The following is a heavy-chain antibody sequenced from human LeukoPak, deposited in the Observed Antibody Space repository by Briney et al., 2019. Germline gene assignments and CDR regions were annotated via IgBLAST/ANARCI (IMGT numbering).Heavy chain of an antibody. CDR1: GYTFTGYY. V-gene: IGHV1-2*02. D-gene: IGHD6-6*01. CDR2: ININSGGT. Sequence: ASVKVSCKASGYTFTGYYMHWVRQAPGQGLEWMGWININSGGTNYQQKFQGRVTMTRDTSISTAYMELSRLRSDDTAVYYCARDLGAYSSSGWYFDLWGRGTLVTVSS. J-gene: IGHJ2*01. CDR3: ARDLGAYSSSGWYFDL.